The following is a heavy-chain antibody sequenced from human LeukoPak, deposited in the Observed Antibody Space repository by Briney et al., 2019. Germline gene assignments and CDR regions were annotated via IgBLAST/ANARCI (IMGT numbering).Heavy chain of an antibody. Sequence: GGSLRLSCAASGFTFTDWYMSWIRQAPGKGLQWLSYISSSSSDTSYADSVRGRFTISRDNAKKSVYLQMNSLRAEDTAIYYCVKSAGRNGCNWGQGTLVTVSS. J-gene: IGHJ4*02. CDR3: VKSAGRNGCN. D-gene: IGHD1-26*01. CDR2: ISSSSSDT. CDR1: GFTFTDWY. V-gene: IGHV3-11*06.